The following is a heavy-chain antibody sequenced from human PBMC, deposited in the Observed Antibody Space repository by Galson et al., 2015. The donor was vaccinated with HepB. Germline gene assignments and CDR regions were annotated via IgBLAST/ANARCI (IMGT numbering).Heavy chain of an antibody. J-gene: IGHJ4*02. D-gene: IGHD5-18*01. Sequence: SLRLSCAASGFIYSSYWMSWVRQAPGKGLEWVSTISGSGGSTYYADSVKGRFTISRDNSKNTLYLQMNSLRAEDTAVYYCAKEGGETSYGGLPCWGQGTLVTVSS. CDR2: ISGSGGST. CDR3: AKEGGETSYGGLPC. V-gene: IGHV3-23*01. CDR1: GFIYSSYW.